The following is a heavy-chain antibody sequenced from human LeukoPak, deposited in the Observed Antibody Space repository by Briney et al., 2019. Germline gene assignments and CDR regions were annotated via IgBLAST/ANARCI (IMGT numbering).Heavy chain of an antibody. CDR3: ARGSSTRTRYYYMDV. CDR1: GYTFTGDY. D-gene: IGHD2-2*01. V-gene: IGHV1-2*02. J-gene: IGHJ6*03. Sequence: ASVKVSCKASGYTFTGDYMHWVRQAPGQGLEWMGWINPNSGGTNYAQKFQGRVTMTRDTSISTAYMELSRLRSDDTAVYYCARGSSTRTRYYYMDVWGKGTTVTVSS. CDR2: INPNSGGT.